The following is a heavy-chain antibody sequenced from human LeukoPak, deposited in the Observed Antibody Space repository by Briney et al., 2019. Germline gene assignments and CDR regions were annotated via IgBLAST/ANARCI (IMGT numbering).Heavy chain of an antibody. CDR3: ARGTGTRITIFGVVISAFDI. J-gene: IGHJ3*02. V-gene: IGHV4-30-2*01. Sequence: TSQTLSLTCTVSGGSISSGGYCWSWIRQPPGKGLEWIGDIFHSGSTYYNPSLKSRVTISVDRSKNQFSLKLSSVTAADTAVYYCARGTGTRITIFGVVISAFDIWGQGTMVAVSS. CDR2: IFHSGST. CDR1: GGSISSGGYC. D-gene: IGHD3-3*01.